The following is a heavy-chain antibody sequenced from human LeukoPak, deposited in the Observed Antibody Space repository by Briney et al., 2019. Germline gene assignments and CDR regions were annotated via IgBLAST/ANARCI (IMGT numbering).Heavy chain of an antibody. Sequence: GGSLRLSCAASGFPFSSYAMSWVRQAPGKGLEWVSAISGSGGITYFADSVKGRFTIPRDNSKNTLYLQMNSLRADDTAVYYCAKSYGDHGYWGQGTLVTVSS. J-gene: IGHJ4*02. V-gene: IGHV3-23*01. D-gene: IGHD4-17*01. CDR2: ISGSGGIT. CDR1: GFPFSSYA. CDR3: AKSYGDHGY.